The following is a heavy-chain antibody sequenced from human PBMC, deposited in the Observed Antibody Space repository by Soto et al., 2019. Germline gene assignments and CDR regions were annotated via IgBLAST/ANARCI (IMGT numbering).Heavy chain of an antibody. CDR3: ARDRVDGDYVDY. V-gene: IGHV4-31*03. CDR2: IYYSGST. CDR1: GGSISSGGYY. Sequence: TLSLTCTVSGGSISSGGYYWSWIRQHPGKGLEWIGYIYYSGSTYYNPSLKSRVTISVDTSKNQFSLKLSSVTAADTAVYYCARDRVDGDYVDYWGQGTLVTVSS. J-gene: IGHJ4*02. D-gene: IGHD4-17*01.